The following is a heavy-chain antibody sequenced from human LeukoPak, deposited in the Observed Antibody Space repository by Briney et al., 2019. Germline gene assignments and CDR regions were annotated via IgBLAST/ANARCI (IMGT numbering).Heavy chain of an antibody. J-gene: IGHJ4*02. CDR3: ARRLGYSSSWYSDY. V-gene: IGHV4-34*01. Sequence: SETLSLTCAVYGGSFSGYYWSWIRQPPGKGLEWIGEINHSGSTNYNPSLKSRVTISVDTSKNQFSLRLSSVTAADTAVYYCARRLGYSSSWYSDYWGQGTLVTVSS. CDR1: GGSFSGYY. CDR2: INHSGST. D-gene: IGHD6-13*01.